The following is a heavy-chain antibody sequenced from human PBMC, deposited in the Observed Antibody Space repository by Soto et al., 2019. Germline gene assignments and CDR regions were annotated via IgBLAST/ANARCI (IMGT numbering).Heavy chain of an antibody. Sequence: EERLVQSGGGLVQPGGSLRLSCAASGFSVGGNYMSWVRQAPGKGLELVSLIYSGGNPFYADSMKDRFTLSRDNPNNMLYLQMDSLRADDPAVYYCARGPNSDCWGQGTLVIVSS. CDR3: ARGPNSDC. D-gene: IGHD2-21*01. CDR1: GFSVGGNY. V-gene: IGHV3-53*01. CDR2: IYSGGNP. J-gene: IGHJ4*02.